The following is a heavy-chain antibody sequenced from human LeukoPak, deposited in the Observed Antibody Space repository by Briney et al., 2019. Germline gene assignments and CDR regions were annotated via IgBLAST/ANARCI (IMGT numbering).Heavy chain of an antibody. CDR3: ARFRDGYNQFFDY. CDR1: GFTFSSYE. Sequence: GGSPRLSCAASGFTFSSYEMNWVRQAPGKGLEWFSYISSSGSTIYYADSVKGRFTISRDNAKNSLYLQMNSLRAEDTAVYYCARFRDGYNQFFDYWGQGTLVTVSS. D-gene: IGHD5-24*01. J-gene: IGHJ4*02. V-gene: IGHV3-48*03. CDR2: ISSSGSTI.